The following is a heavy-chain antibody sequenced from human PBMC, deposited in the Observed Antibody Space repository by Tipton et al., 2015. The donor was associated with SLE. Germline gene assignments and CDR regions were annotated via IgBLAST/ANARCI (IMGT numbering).Heavy chain of an antibody. D-gene: IGHD6-13*01. V-gene: IGHV3-53*05. CDR2: IYSGGST. Sequence: GSLRLSCAASGFTFSSYAMSWVRQAPGKGLEWVSAIYSGGSTYYADSVKGRFTISRDNSKNTLYLQMNSLRAEDTAVYYCATGVVAAAGTLGVDYWGQGTLVTVSS. CDR3: ATGVVAAAGTLGVDY. CDR1: GFTFSSYA. J-gene: IGHJ4*02.